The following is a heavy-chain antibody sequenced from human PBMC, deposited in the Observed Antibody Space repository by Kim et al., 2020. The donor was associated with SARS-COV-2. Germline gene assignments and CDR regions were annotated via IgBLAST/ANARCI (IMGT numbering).Heavy chain of an antibody. V-gene: IGHV3-7*01. D-gene: IGHD3-16*01. Sequence: SVKQYADSVKCRFAISRDNAKNTVYLQMNSLRVDDTAVYFCGYSYAYAFDIWGQGTMVTVSS. CDR3: GYSYAYAFDI. J-gene: IGHJ3*02. CDR2: SVK.